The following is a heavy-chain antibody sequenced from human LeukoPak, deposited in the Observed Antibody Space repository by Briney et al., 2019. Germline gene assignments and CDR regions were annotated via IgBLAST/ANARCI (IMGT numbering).Heavy chain of an antibody. V-gene: IGHV1-2*02. CDR2: IYPNSGDT. CDR3: ARGRALLDNSGYSVDY. CDR1: GYTFTDYY. J-gene: IGHJ4*02. Sequence: ASVKVSCKASGYTFTDYYMHWVRQAPGQGLEWMGWIYPNSGDTNYARNFQGRVTMTRDTSIDTADMELSRLRSDDTAVYYCARGRALLDNSGYSVDYWGQGTLVTVSS. D-gene: IGHD3-22*01.